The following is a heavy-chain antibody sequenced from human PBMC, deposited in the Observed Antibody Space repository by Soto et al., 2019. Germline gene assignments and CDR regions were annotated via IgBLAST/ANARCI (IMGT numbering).Heavy chain of an antibody. CDR2: IYYTGST. Sequence: SETLSLTCNFSGDSISNADQYWSWVRQPPGKGLEWIGYIYYTGSTFYNPSLKSRVAISVDTSKNQFSLKLNSVTAADTAVYYCARDRPYSGDWPRYFDCWGPGTLVTVSS. CDR3: ARDRPYSGDWPRYFDC. D-gene: IGHD2-21*02. J-gene: IGHJ4*02. V-gene: IGHV4-30-4*01. CDR1: GDSISNADQY.